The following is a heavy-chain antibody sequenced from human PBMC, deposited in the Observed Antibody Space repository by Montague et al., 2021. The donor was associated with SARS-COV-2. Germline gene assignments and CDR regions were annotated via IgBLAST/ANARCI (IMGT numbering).Heavy chain of an antibody. J-gene: IGHJ6*04. CDR1: GGSISSSSYY. Sequence: SETLSLTCTVSGGSISSSSYYWGWLRPPPGKGLEWIGSICYTGNTYSTPSLRSRVTISVDTSKNQFSLKLSSVAAADTAVYYCARDTRIAMVVVVTRYGWDVWGEGTTVTVSS. V-gene: IGHV4-39*07. CDR2: ICYTGNT. D-gene: IGHD3-22*01. CDR3: ARDTRIAMVVVVTRYGWDV.